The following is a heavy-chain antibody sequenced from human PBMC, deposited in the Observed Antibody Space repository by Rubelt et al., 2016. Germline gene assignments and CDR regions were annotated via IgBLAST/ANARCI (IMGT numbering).Heavy chain of an antibody. V-gene: IGHV4-34*01. D-gene: IGHD2-2*01. CDR2: INHSGST. Sequence: QVQLQQWGAGLLKPSETLSLTCAVYGGSFSGYYWSWIRQPPGKGLEWIGEINHSGSTNYNPSLKGLVTISVDTSNDQVSLKLGPVTAADTAVYYCASLRPYCSSTSCYWFDSWGQGTLVTVSS. J-gene: IGHJ5*01. CDR3: ASLRPYCSSTSCYWFDS. CDR1: GGSFSGYY.